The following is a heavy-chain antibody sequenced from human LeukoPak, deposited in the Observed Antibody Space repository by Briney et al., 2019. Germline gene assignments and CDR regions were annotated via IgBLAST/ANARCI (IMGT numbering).Heavy chain of an antibody. V-gene: IGHV1-18*01. J-gene: IGHJ4*02. CDR2: ISGYNGNT. CDR1: GYTLTSYG. Sequence: ASVKVSCKASGYTLTSYGFSWVRQAPGQGLEWMGWISGYNGNTNYAQNLQGRVTMTIDTSTSTAYMELRSLRSDDTALYYCARDPAFRGAQMVYWGQGTLVTVSS. CDR3: ARDPAFRGAQMVY. D-gene: IGHD3-10*01.